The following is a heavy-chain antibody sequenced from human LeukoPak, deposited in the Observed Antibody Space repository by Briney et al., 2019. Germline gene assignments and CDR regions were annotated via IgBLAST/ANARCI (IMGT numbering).Heavy chain of an antibody. D-gene: IGHD6-13*01. CDR2: IYHSGST. CDR3: GVGKEQLALHYFDY. J-gene: IGHJ4*02. Sequence: PSETLSLTCAVSGYSISSGYYWGWIRQPPGKGLEWIGSIYHSGSTYYNPSLKSRVTISVDTSKNQFSLKLSSVTAADTAVYYCGVGKEQLALHYFDYWGQGTLVTVSS. CDR1: GYSISSGYY. V-gene: IGHV4-38-2*01.